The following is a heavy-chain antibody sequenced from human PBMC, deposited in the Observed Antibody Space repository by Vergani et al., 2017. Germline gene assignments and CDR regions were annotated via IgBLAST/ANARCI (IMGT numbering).Heavy chain of an antibody. Sequence: QVQLVEWGGGVVQPGGSLRLSCTASGFIFSSHGMHWVRQAPGKGLEWVAFIRYDGTNKYYTNSVRGRFTISRDNSKSTLFLQMNSLRVEDMAVYYCARDRGDWRYSRYFYNYYMDVWGKGTTVTVSS. D-gene: IGHD2-8*02. CDR3: ARDRGDWRYSRYFYNYYMDV. V-gene: IGHV3-30*02. CDR2: IRYDGTNK. CDR1: GFIFSSHG. J-gene: IGHJ6*03.